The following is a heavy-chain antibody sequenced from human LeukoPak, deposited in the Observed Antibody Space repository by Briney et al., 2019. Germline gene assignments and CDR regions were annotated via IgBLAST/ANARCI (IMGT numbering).Heavy chain of an antibody. J-gene: IGHJ4*02. V-gene: IGHV3-9*01. CDR2: ISWNSGSI. D-gene: IGHD5-24*01. Sequence: GGSLRLSCAASGFTFDDYAMHWVRQAPGKGLEWVSGISWNSGSIGYADSVKGRFTISRDNAKNSLYLQMNSLRAEDTALYYCAKGRDGYNPKYCFDYWGQGTLVTVSS. CDR1: GFTFDDYA. CDR3: AKGRDGYNPKYCFDY.